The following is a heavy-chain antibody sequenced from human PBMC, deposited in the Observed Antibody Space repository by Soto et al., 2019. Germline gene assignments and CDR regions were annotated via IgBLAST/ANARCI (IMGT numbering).Heavy chain of an antibody. V-gene: IGHV3-33*01. CDR2: IWYDGSNK. Sequence: QVQLVESGGGVVQPGRSLRLSCAASGFTFSSYGMHWVRQAPGKGLEWVAVIWYDGSNKYYADSVKGRFIISRDNSKNTLYLQMNSLRAEDTAVYYCARGLQQLVLPLDYWGQGTLVTVSS. CDR3: ARGLQQLVLPLDY. J-gene: IGHJ4*02. CDR1: GFTFSSYG. D-gene: IGHD6-13*01.